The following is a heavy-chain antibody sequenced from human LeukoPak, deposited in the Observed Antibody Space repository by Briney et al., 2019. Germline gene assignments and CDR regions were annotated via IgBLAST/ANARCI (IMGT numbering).Heavy chain of an antibody. J-gene: IGHJ4*02. D-gene: IGHD2-21*01. CDR1: GYIVSSNH. Sequence: GGSLRLSCAASGYIVSSNHMNWVRQAPGKGLEWVSSIYAPGDTHYADSVKGRFTISRDHSKNTLYLQMNDLRVEETAVYYCASGEQHLILVYWGQGTLDTVSS. CDR2: IYAPGDT. CDR3: ASGEQHLILVY. V-gene: IGHV3-66*01.